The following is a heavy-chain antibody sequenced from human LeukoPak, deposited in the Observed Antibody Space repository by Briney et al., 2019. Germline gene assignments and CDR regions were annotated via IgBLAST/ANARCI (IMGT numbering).Heavy chain of an antibody. D-gene: IGHD1-26*01. Sequence: PSETLSLTCTVSGGSISSGGYYWSWIRQPPGKGLEWIGYIYHSGSTYYNPSLKSRVTISVDRSKNQFSLKLSSVTAADTAVYYCARAYRPLDSGSYGVDDAFDIWGQGTMVTVSS. V-gene: IGHV4-30-2*01. CDR2: IYHSGST. CDR3: ARAYRPLDSGSYGVDDAFDI. CDR1: GGSISSGGYY. J-gene: IGHJ3*02.